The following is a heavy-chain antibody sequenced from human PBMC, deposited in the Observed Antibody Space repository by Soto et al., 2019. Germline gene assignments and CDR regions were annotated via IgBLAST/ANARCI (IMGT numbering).Heavy chain of an antibody. Sequence: ASETLSLTCTASGGSITSSSHFFVCVGQPPGNGLEWIGTIYFTGNTYYTPSLKSRLTMSIDTSKNEFSLRLNSVTAADTAVYYCAGQTFTIAAASYGRSNWFDPWGPGTLVTVSS. J-gene: IGHJ5*02. V-gene: IGHV4-39*01. CDR3: AGQTFTIAAASYGRSNWFDP. CDR1: GGSITSSSHF. CDR2: IYFTGNT. D-gene: IGHD6-25*01.